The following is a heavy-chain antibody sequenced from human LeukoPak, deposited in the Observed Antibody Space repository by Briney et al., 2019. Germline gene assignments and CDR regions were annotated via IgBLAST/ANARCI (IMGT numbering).Heavy chain of an antibody. Sequence: SETLSLTCAVYGGPFSGYYWSWIRQPPGKGLEWIGEINHSGSTNYNPSLKSRVTISVDTSKNQFSLKLSSVTAADTAVYYCARGPRSGSYYSARYYYGMDVWGKGTTVTVSS. D-gene: IGHD3-10*01. J-gene: IGHJ6*04. CDR2: INHSGST. V-gene: IGHV4-34*01. CDR3: ARGPRSGSYYSARYYYGMDV. CDR1: GGPFSGYY.